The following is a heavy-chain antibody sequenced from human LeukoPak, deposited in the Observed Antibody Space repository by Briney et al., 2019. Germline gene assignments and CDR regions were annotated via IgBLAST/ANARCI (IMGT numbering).Heavy chain of an antibody. J-gene: IGHJ4*02. D-gene: IGHD5-18*01. V-gene: IGHV3-30*02. CDR2: IRYDGSNK. CDR3: AKPSLGGTAMVTLDY. CDR1: GFTFSSYG. Sequence: GGSLRLSCAASGFTFSSYGMHWVRQAPGKGLEWVAFIRYDGSNKYYADSEKGRFTISRDNSKNTLYLQMNSLRAEDTAVYYCAKPSLGGTAMVTLDYWGQGTLVTVSS.